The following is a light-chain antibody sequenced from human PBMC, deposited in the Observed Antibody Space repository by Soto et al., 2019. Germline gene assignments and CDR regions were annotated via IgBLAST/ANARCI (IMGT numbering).Light chain of an antibody. J-gene: IGLJ1*01. CDR3: FLYSGGYV. CDR2: DTY. V-gene: IGLV7-46*01. Sequence: QAVVTQEPSLTVSPGGTVTLTCGSSTGAVATGHYAYWFHQKPGQAPRPLIYDTYNRFSWTPARFSGSLLGGKAALTLSGAKPEDEADYSCFLYSGGYVFGPGTKVTVL. CDR1: TGAVATGHY.